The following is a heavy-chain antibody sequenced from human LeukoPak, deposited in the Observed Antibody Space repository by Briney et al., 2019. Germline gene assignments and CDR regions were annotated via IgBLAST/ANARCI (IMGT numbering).Heavy chain of an antibody. CDR2: MNPNSGNT. V-gene: IGHV1-8*01. Sequence: ASVKVPCKASGYTFTSYDINWVRQATGQGLEWMGWMNPNSGNTGYAQKFQGRVTMTRNTSISTAYMELSSLRSEDTAVYYCARGRYCSSTSCYNDDYWGQGTLVTVSS. CDR1: GYTFTSYD. D-gene: IGHD2-2*02. CDR3: ARGRYCSSTSCYNDDY. J-gene: IGHJ4*02.